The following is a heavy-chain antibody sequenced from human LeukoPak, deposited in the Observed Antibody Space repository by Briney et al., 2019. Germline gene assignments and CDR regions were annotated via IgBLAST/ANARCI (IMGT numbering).Heavy chain of an antibody. V-gene: IGHV1-2*06. CDR1: GYTFTGYY. Sequence: GASVKVSCKASGYTFTGYYMHWVRQAPGQGLEWMGRINPNSGGTNYAQKFQGRVTMTRDTSISTAYMELSRLRSDDTAVYYCARERLPLYYYDSSGYRLFDYWGQETLVTVSS. J-gene: IGHJ4*02. CDR2: INPNSGGT. D-gene: IGHD3-22*01. CDR3: ARERLPLYYYDSSGYRLFDY.